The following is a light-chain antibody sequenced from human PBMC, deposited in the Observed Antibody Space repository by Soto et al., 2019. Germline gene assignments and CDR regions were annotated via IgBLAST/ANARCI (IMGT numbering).Light chain of an antibody. J-gene: IGLJ2*01. CDR2: DVT. Sequence: QSVLTQPRSVSGSPGQSVAISCTGTSSDVGDYNYVSWYQHHPGKAPKLLIYDVTERPSGVPDRYSGSKSGNTASLTISGLQSEDEADYYCCSYAGNYTFIFGGGTKLTVL. CDR1: SSDVGDYNY. CDR3: CSYAGNYTFI. V-gene: IGLV2-11*01.